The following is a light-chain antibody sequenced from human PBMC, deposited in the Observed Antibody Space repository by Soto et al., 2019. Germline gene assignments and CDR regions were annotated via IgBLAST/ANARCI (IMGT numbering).Light chain of an antibody. Sequence: EIVLTQSPGTLYLSPGERATLSCRASQSVSSSYLAWYQQKPGQAPRLLIYGASSRATGIPDRFSGSESGTDFTLTISRLEPEDFAVYYCQPYGSSPFTFGPGTKVDIK. CDR3: QPYGSSPFT. CDR1: QSVSSSY. V-gene: IGKV3-20*01. CDR2: GAS. J-gene: IGKJ3*01.